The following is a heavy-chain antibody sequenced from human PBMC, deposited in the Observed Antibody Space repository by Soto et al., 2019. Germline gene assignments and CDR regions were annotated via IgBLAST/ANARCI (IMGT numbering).Heavy chain of an antibody. Sequence: QVQLVESGGGVVQPGRSLRLSCAASGFIFSSYAMNWVRQAPGNGLEWVALISYDGSKKYYADSVKVRFTISRDNSRDTLYLQMNSLRAEDTAVYYCAREDHGGLLPGYYYYGMDVWGQGTTVTVSS. J-gene: IGHJ6*02. CDR1: GFIFSSYA. CDR2: ISYDGSKK. CDR3: AREDHGGLLPGYYYYGMDV. V-gene: IGHV3-30-3*01. D-gene: IGHD3-16*01.